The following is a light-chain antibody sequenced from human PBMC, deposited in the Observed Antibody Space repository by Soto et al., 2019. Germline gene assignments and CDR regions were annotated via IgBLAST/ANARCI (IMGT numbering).Light chain of an antibody. Sequence: MMMTQSPATLSVSPGERVTLSCRTSHSVNSHVAWYQQKPGQAPRLLLYGASTRATGIPVRFSGSGFGTEFTLTISSLQSEHFAVYYCQQYKNWPLFGQGTRLDIK. J-gene: IGKJ5*01. V-gene: IGKV3-15*01. CDR2: GAS. CDR1: HSVNSH. CDR3: QQYKNWPL.